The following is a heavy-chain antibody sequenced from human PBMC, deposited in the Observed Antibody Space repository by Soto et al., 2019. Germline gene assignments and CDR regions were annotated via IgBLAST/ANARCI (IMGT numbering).Heavy chain of an antibody. J-gene: IGHJ4*02. D-gene: IGHD3-3*01. Sequence: PGGSLRLSCAASGFTFSSYAMSWVRQAPGKGLEWVSAISGSGGSTYYADSVKGRFTISRDNSKNTLYLQMNSLRAEDTAVYYCANGGVDEKNYYFDYWGQGTLVTVSS. CDR1: GFTFSSYA. CDR2: ISGSGGST. V-gene: IGHV3-23*01. CDR3: ANGGVDEKNYYFDY.